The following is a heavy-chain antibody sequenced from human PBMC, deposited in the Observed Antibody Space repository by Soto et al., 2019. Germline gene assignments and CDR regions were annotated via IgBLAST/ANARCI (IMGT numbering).Heavy chain of an antibody. CDR3: AHKGGGDRILDY. CDR1: GFSLSTRGVG. Sequence: QITLKESGPTLVKPTQTLTLTCTFSGFSLSTRGVGVGWIRQPPGKALEWLALIYWDGYKHYSPSLESRLTNTEDTSTNQVVLTMTKMDPVDPATYYCAHKGGGDRILDYWGQGTLVTVSS. J-gene: IGHJ4*02. V-gene: IGHV2-5*02. CDR2: IYWDGYK. D-gene: IGHD3-16*01.